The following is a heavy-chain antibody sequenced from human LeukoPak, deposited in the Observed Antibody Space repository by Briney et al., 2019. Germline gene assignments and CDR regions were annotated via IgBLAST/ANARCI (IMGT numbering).Heavy chain of an antibody. Sequence: SSQTLSLTCTVSGGSISSGGYYWSWIRQHPGKGLEWIGYIYYSGSTYYNPSLKSRVTISVDTSKNQFSLKLSSVTAADTAVYYCAREGYYDSSGYADYWGQGTLVTVSS. CDR2: IYYSGST. J-gene: IGHJ4*02. V-gene: IGHV4-31*03. D-gene: IGHD3-22*01. CDR1: GGSISSGGYY. CDR3: AREGYYDSSGYADY.